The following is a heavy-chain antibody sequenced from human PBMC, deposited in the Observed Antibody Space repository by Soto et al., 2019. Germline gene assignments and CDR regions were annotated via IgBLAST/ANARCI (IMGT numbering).Heavy chain of an antibody. CDR1: GFTFSGSA. CDR3: TRRGDAVDY. D-gene: IGHD6-25*01. Sequence: LILSCAASGFTFSGSAIHWVRQASGKGLDWVGRIRSKANSYATAYAASVKGRFTISRDDSKNTAYLQMNSLKTEDTAVYYCTRRGDAVDYWGQGTLVTVSS. J-gene: IGHJ4*02. CDR2: IRSKANSYAT. V-gene: IGHV3-73*01.